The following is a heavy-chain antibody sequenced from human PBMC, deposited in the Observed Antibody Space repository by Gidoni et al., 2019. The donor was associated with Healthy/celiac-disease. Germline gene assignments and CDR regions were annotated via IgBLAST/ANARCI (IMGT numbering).Heavy chain of an antibody. CDR2: SRSKAYGGTT. CDR3: TKAWPYSSGWYRGYNWFDP. Sequence: EVQLVDSAGGLVKPGRSLKLSCTASVFTFGHYAMRRFHQAPGKGLGWVGFSRSKAYGGTTEYDASVKGRFNISRDDSKSNAYLQMNSLKTDDTAVYYCTKAWPYSSGWYRGYNWFDPWGQGTLVTVSS. J-gene: IGHJ5*02. V-gene: IGHV3-49*05. CDR1: VFTFGHYA. D-gene: IGHD6-19*01.